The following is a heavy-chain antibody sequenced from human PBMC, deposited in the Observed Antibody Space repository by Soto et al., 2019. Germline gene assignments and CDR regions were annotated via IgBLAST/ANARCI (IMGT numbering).Heavy chain of an antibody. CDR3: ARGGRYYYGSGTPYYFDY. CDR1: GGSFSGYY. Sequence: QVQLQQWGAGLLKPSETLSLTCAVYGGSFSGYYWSWIRQPPGKGLEWIGEINHSGSTNYNPSLKSRVTISVDTSKNQFSLELRSVTAADTAVYYCARGGRYYYGSGTPYYFDYWGHGTLVTVSS. V-gene: IGHV4-34*01. J-gene: IGHJ4*01. D-gene: IGHD3-10*01. CDR2: INHSGST.